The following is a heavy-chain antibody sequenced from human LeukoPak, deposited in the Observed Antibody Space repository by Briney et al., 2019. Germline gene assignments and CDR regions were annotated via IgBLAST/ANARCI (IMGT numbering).Heavy chain of an antibody. D-gene: IGHD4-17*01. V-gene: IGHV3-66*02. CDR3: ARLRAWGAFDI. Sequence: GGSLRLSCAASGFTVSSNYMSWVRQAPGKGLEWVTVIYSGGSTYYADSVKGRFTISRDNSKNTLYLQMNSLRAEDTAVYYCARLRAWGAFDIWGQGTMVTVSS. CDR2: IYSGGST. CDR1: GFTVSSNY. J-gene: IGHJ3*02.